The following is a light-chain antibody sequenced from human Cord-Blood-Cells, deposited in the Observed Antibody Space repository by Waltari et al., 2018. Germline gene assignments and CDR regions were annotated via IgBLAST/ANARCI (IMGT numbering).Light chain of an antibody. V-gene: IGKV2-28*01. CDR3: MQALQTPYS. CDR2: FGS. J-gene: IGKJ2*03. Sequence: DIVMTQSPLSLPVTPGEPASISCRSSPSLLHSNGYNYLDWYLQKPGQSPQLLIYFGSNLASGVPDRFSGSGSGTDFTLTISRLEAEDVGVYYCMQALQTPYSFGQGTKLEIK. CDR1: PSLLHSNGYNY.